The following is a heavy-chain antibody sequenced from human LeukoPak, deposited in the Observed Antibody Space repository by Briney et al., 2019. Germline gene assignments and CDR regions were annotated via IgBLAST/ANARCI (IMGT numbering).Heavy chain of an antibody. CDR3: AKGVWRDILTGFDY. D-gene: IGHD3-9*01. Sequence: GRSLRLSCAASGFTFDDYAMHWVRQAPGKGLEWVSGISWNSGSIGYADSVKGRFTISRDNAKNSLYLQMNSLRAEDTALYYCAKGVWRDILTGFDYWGQGTLVTVSS. J-gene: IGHJ4*02. CDR1: GFTFDDYA. V-gene: IGHV3-9*01. CDR2: ISWNSGSI.